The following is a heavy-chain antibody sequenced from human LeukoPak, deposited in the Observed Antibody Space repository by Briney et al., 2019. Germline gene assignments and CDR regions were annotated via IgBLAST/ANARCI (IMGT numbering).Heavy chain of an antibody. D-gene: IGHD1-26*01. J-gene: IGHJ4*02. CDR1: GFIFSTYS. CDR3: ARGKWEPLDY. Sequence: GGSLRLSCAASGFIFSTYSMNWVRQAPGKGLEWVSSISSSTSYIYYADSVKGRFTISRDNAKNSLYLQMNSLRAEDTAVYYCARGKWEPLDYWGQGTLVTVSS. CDR2: ISSSTSYI. V-gene: IGHV3-21*01.